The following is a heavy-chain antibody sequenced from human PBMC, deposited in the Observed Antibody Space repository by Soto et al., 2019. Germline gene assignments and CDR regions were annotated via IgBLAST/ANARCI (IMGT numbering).Heavy chain of an antibody. CDR2: ISYDGSNK. Sequence: QVQLVESGGGVVQPGRSLRLSCAASGFTFISYAMHWVRQAPGKGLEWVAVISYDGSNKYYADSVKGRFTISRDNSKNTLCLQMNSLRAEDTAVYYCAREHQTGTYNWFDPWGQGTLVTVSS. CDR1: GFTFISYA. J-gene: IGHJ5*02. V-gene: IGHV3-30-3*01. CDR3: AREHQTGTYNWFDP. D-gene: IGHD1-7*01.